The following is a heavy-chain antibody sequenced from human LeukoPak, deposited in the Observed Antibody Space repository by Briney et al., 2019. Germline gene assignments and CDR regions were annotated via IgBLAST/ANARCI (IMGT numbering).Heavy chain of an antibody. J-gene: IGHJ6*03. V-gene: IGHV4-59*01. CDR2: IYSSGST. CDR3: ARAFYPGYYSYMAV. CDR1: GGSFSGYY. D-gene: IGHD3-3*02. Sequence: SSETLSLTCAVYGGSFSGYYWSWIRQPPGKGLEWIGYIYSSGSTKYNPSLKSRVTISVDTSKNQFSLKLSSVTAADTAVYYCARAFYPGYYSYMAVWGKGTTVTVSS.